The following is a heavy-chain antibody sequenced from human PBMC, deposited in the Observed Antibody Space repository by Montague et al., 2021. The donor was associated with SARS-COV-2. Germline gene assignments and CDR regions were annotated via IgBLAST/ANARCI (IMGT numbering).Heavy chain of an antibody. D-gene: IGHD4-11*01. CDR2: NNHSGST. V-gene: IGHV4-34*01. CDR3: ACGEVTTRGHICYYGMDV. J-gene: IGHJ6*02. Sequence: SETLSLTCAVSGGSFSGYYWTWIRQSPRKGLEWIGENNHSGSTNYNPSLQSRVTITVDTSKNQFSLKLCSAIAADTAAFYCACGEVTTRGHICYYGMDVWGQGTLVTVSS. CDR1: GGSFSGYY.